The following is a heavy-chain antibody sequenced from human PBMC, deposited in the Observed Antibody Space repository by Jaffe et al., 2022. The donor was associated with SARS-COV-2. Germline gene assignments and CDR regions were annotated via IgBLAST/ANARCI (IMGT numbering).Heavy chain of an antibody. CDR3: VRGLSGADDY. CDR1: GFTFTNYW. CDR2: INPDGSDT. Sequence: EVQLVESGGGLVQPGESLRLSCAASGFTFTNYWMHWVRQAPGKGLVWVSRINPDGSDTIYADSVEGRFAISRDNAKNTVDLQMSSLRAEDTALYYCVRGLSGADDYWGQGTVVTVSS. J-gene: IGHJ4*02. V-gene: IGHV3-74*01.